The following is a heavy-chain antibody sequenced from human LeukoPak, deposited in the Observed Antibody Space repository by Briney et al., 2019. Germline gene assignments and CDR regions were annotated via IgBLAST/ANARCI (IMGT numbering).Heavy chain of an antibody. D-gene: IGHD6-13*01. Sequence: SETLSLTCAVSGGSISSSNWWSWVRQPPGKGLEWIGEIYHSGSTNYNPSLKGRVTISVDKSKNQSSLKLSSVTAADTAVYYCARYRGIAAAGDYWGQGTLVTVSS. CDR2: IYHSGST. J-gene: IGHJ4*02. V-gene: IGHV4-4*02. CDR1: GGSISSSNW. CDR3: ARYRGIAAAGDY.